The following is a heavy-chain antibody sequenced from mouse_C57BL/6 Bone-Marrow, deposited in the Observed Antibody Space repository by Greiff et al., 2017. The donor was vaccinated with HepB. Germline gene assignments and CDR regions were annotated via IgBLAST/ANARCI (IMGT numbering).Heavy chain of an antibody. D-gene: IGHD1-1*01. J-gene: IGHJ1*03. CDR2: IYPGDGDT. CDR3: ARRIYYYGSSYGYFDV. V-gene: IGHV1-80*01. CDR1: GYAFSSDW. Sequence: VQLQQSGAELVKPGASVKISCKASGYAFSSDWMNWVKQRPGKGLEWIGQIYPGDGDTKYNGKFKGKATLTADKSSSTAYMQLSSLTSEYSAVYFCARRIYYYGSSYGYFDVGGTGTTVTVSS.